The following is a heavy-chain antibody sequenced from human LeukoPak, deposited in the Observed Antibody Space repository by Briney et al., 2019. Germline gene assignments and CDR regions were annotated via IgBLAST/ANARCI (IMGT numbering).Heavy chain of an antibody. D-gene: IGHD7-27*01. CDR1: GGSISSGGYY. Sequence: SETLSLTCTGSGGSISSGGYYWSWIRQHPGKGLEWIGYIYYSGSTYYNPSLKSRATISVDTSKTQFSLKLSSVTAADTAVYYCARNPNWGNWYFDLWGRGTLVTVSS. CDR2: IYYSGST. CDR3: ARNPNWGNWYFDL. J-gene: IGHJ2*01. V-gene: IGHV4-31*03.